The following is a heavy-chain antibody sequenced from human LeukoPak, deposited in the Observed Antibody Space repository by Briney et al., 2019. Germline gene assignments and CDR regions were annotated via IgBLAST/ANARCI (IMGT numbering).Heavy chain of an antibody. CDR1: GFTFDDYA. Sequence: PGRSLRLSCAASGFTFDDYAMHWVRQAPGKGLEWVSGISWYSGSIGYADSVKGRFTISRDNAKNSLYLQMNSLRAEDTALYYCAKDSSEDYYDSSGPLLDYWGQGTLVTVSS. V-gene: IGHV3-9*01. J-gene: IGHJ4*02. CDR3: AKDSSEDYYDSSGPLLDY. CDR2: ISWYSGSI. D-gene: IGHD3-22*01.